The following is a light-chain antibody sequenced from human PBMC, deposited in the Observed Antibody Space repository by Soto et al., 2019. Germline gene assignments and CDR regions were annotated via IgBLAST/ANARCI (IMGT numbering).Light chain of an antibody. CDR3: CSYAGSRTS. CDR2: EVS. Sequence: QSVLTQPASVSGSPGQSITISCTGTSSDVGSYNLVSWYQQHPGKAPKLMIYEVSKRPSGVSNRFSGSKSGNTASLKISGLQADEEADYYCCSYAGSRTSFGTGTKVTVL. V-gene: IGLV2-23*02. J-gene: IGLJ1*01. CDR1: SSDVGSYNL.